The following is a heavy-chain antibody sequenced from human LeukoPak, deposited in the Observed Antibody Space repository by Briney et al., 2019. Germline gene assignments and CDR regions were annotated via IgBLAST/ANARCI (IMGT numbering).Heavy chain of an antibody. CDR1: GGSINSNNYY. J-gene: IGHJ4*02. CDR3: QSRYLEWLLEY. CDR2: IYSSGSA. D-gene: IGHD3-3*01. V-gene: IGHV4-39*01. Sequence: SETLSLTCTVSGGSINSNNYYWGWIRQPPGKGLEWIGSIYSSGSAYYNPSLKSRVTISVDTSKNQFSLRLSSMTAADTAVYYCQSRYLEWLLEYWGQGTLVTVSS.